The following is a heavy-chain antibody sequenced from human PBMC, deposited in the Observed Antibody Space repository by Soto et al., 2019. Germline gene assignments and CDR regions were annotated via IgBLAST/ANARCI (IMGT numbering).Heavy chain of an antibody. CDR3: AHSRPPRLLDY. V-gene: IGHV2-5*02. CDR1: GFSLGTSGVG. D-gene: IGHD6-6*01. CDR2: IYCDDDK. J-gene: IGHJ4*02. Sequence: QITLKESGPTLVKPTQTLTLTCTFSGFSLGTSGVGVGWIRQPPGKALEWLALIYCDDDKRYSPSLNSRLTITKDTSKNQVVLTMTNMDPVDTATYYCAHSRPPRLLDYWGQGTLVTVSS.